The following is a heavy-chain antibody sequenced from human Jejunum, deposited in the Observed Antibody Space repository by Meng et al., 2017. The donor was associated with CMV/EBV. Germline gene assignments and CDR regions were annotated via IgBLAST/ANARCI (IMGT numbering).Heavy chain of an antibody. CDR1: GGSIRNDQW. CDR2: IYHSGRT. J-gene: IGHJ4*02. CDR3: TTLYGDSIS. D-gene: IGHD4-17*01. Sequence: QVRLQGPGQGLVKPSGTWSPTCDVSGGSIRNDQWWSWVRQAPGKGLEWIGEIYHSGRTNYNPSVKSRVSMSVDKSQNHFSLRLSSVTAADTAVYYCTTLYGDSISWGQGTLVTVSS. V-gene: IGHV4-4*02.